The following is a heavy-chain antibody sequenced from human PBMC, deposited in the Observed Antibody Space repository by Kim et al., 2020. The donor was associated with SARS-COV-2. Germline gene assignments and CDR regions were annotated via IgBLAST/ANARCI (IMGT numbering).Heavy chain of an antibody. V-gene: IGHV3-21*01. CDR3: ARDQGAFQWLENYAMDV. D-gene: IGHD6-19*01. CDR2: ISSSSSYI. CDR1: GFTFSSYS. Sequence: GGSLRLSCAASGFTFSSYSMNWVRQAPGKGLEWVSSISSSSSYIYYADSVKGRFTISRDNAKNSLYLQMNSLRAEDTAVYYCARDQGAFQWLENYAMDVWGQGTTVTVSS. J-gene: IGHJ6*02.